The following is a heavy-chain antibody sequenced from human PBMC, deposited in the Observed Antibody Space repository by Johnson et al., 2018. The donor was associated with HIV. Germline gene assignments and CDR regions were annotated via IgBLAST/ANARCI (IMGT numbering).Heavy chain of an antibody. CDR2: DGGNK. D-gene: IGHD1-26*01. J-gene: IGHJ3*02. Sequence: DGGNKYYADSVKGRVTISGDNSKNTLYLQMKRLRGEDTAVYYCARDSPWELTAFDIWGQGTMVTVSS. CDR3: ARDSPWELTAFDI. V-gene: IGHV3-30*01.